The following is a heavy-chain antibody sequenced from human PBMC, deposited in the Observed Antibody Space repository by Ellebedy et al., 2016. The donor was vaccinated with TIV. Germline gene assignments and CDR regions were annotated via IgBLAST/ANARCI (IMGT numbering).Heavy chain of an antibody. D-gene: IGHD2-15*01. Sequence: AASVKVSCKASGGTFSSYAISCARQPPGQGLEWKGGITPMLGTANYAQKFQGRVTITADESTSTAYLELSSLRSEDTAVYYCARLDCSGGSCYGLYGMDVWGQGTTVTVSS. CDR3: ARLDCSGGSCYGLYGMDV. J-gene: IGHJ6*02. CDR1: GGTFSSYA. V-gene: IGHV1-69*13. CDR2: ITPMLGTA.